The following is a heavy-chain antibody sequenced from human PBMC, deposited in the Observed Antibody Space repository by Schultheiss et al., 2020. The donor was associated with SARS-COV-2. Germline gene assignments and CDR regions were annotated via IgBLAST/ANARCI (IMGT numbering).Heavy chain of an antibody. CDR3: ARGRAPGSGYYGSYYGMDV. CDR2: IIPIFGTA. J-gene: IGHJ6*02. Sequence: SVKVSCKASGGTFSSYAISWVRQAPGQGLEWMGGIIPIFGTANYAQKFQGRVTITADKSTSTAYMELSSLRSEDTAVYYCARGRAPGSGYYGSYYGMDVWGQGTTVTVSS. D-gene: IGHD3-3*01. V-gene: IGHV1-69*06. CDR1: GGTFSSYA.